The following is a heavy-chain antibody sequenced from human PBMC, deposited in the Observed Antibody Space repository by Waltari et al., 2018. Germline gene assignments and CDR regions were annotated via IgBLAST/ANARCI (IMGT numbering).Heavy chain of an antibody. D-gene: IGHD3-22*01. CDR2: IRYDGGIK. Sequence: QVQLVESGGGVVQPGGSLRLSCAASGFTFSTYGMHWVRQAPGKGLDWVTFIRYDGGIKYYSGSVQGRFTISTDNSKNTVYLQMNSLRGEDTAVYYCAKGPPRGSSGYYMDVWGKGTTVTISS. CDR3: AKGPPRGSSGYYMDV. J-gene: IGHJ6*04. V-gene: IGHV3-30*02. CDR1: GFTFSTYG.